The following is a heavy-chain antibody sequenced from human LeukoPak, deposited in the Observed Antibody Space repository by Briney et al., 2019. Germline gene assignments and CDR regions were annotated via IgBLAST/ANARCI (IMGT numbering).Heavy chain of an antibody. CDR3: ARDTSSRYDY. D-gene: IGHD6-13*01. V-gene: IGHV3-7*01. Sequence: GGSLRLSCAASGFTFSNYWMSWVRQAPGKGLQWVANIKQDGSEKYYVDSVKGRFTISRDNAKNTLYLQMNSLRAEDTAVYYCARDTSSRYDYWGQGTLVTVSS. CDR1: GFTFSNYW. CDR2: IKQDGSEK. J-gene: IGHJ4*02.